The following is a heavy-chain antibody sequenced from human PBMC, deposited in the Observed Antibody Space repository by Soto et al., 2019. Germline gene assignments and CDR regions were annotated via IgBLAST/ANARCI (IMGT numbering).Heavy chain of an antibody. J-gene: IGHJ4*02. Sequence: EVQLVESGGGLIQPGGSLRLSCAVSGFTVSNNYMSWVRQAPGKGLEGVSVIYSGGYTAYGDSVKGRFTISRDNSKNTLYLQITTRSAGARAVYFWGCGGGGGGYWGQGTLVTVSS. D-gene: IGHD3-16*01. CDR3: GCGGGGGGY. CDR2: IYSGGYT. CDR1: GFTVSNNY. V-gene: IGHV3-53*01.